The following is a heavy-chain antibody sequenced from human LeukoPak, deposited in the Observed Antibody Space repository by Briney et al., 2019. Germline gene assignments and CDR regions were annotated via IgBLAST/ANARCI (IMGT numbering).Heavy chain of an antibody. J-gene: IGHJ6*03. V-gene: IGHV1-69*05. CDR3: ARGLQYQLLKALGHYYMDV. CDR2: IIPISGTA. CDR1: GGTFSSHA. Sequence: ASVKVSCKASGGTFSSHAIAWVRQAPGQGPEWMGGIIPISGTANYAHKFQGRVTITTDESTSTAYLELSSLASDDTAVYYCARGLQYQLLKALGHYYMDVWGEGTTVTVSS. D-gene: IGHD2-2*01.